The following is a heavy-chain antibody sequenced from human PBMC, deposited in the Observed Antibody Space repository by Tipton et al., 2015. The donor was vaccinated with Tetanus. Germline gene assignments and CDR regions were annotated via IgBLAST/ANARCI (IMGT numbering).Heavy chain of an antibody. J-gene: IGHJ4*02. CDR1: GGSFDISDW. D-gene: IGHD4-17*01. CDR3: AGVLRGTVNYFDY. CDR2: IYPSGST. V-gene: IGHV4-4*02. Sequence: TLSLTCAVSGGSFDISDWWSWVRQPPGKGLEWLGEIYPSGIGEIYPSGSTNYNPSLKSRVSISVDTSKKQFSLKLSSVTAADTAVYYCAGVLRGTVNYFDYWGQGTLVTASS.